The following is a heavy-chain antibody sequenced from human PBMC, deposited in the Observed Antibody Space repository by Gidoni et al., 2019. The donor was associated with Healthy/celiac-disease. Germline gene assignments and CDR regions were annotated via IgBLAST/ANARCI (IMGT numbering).Heavy chain of an antibody. Sequence: QVQLVESGGGVVQPGRSLRLSCAASGFTFSSYGMHWVRQAPGKGLEWVAVIWYDGSNTYYADSVKGRFTISRDNSKNTLYLQLNSLRAEDTAVYYCARGVSIAVAPHLGYWGQGTLVTVSS. V-gene: IGHV3-33*01. CDR2: IWYDGSNT. D-gene: IGHD6-19*01. CDR3: ARGVSIAVAPHLGY. J-gene: IGHJ4*02. CDR1: GFTFSSYG.